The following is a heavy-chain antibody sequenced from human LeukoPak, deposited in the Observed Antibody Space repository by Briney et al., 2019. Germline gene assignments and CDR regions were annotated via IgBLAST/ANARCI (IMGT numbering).Heavy chain of an antibody. D-gene: IGHD3-3*01. CDR1: GYNFARYG. J-gene: IGHJ3*02. Sequence: GASVKVSCKASGYNFARYGMTWVRQAPGQGLEWMGLVDPEDGETIYAEKFQGRVTITADTSTDTAYMELSSLRSEDTAVYYCATKRFLEWSDAFDIWGQGTMVTVSS. V-gene: IGHV1-69-2*01. CDR2: VDPEDGET. CDR3: ATKRFLEWSDAFDI.